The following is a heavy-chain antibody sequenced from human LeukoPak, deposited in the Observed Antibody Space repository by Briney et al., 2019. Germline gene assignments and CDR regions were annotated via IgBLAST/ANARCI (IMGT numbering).Heavy chain of an antibody. J-gene: IGHJ3*02. CDR3: ARLPPGPLDAFDI. Sequence: SETLSLTRTVSGGSISSYYWSWIRQPPGKGLEWIGYIYYSGSTNYSPSLKSRVTISVDTSKNQFSLKLSSVTAADTAVYYCARLPPGPLDAFDIWGQGTMVTVSS. V-gene: IGHV4-59*01. CDR1: GGSISSYY. CDR2: IYYSGST.